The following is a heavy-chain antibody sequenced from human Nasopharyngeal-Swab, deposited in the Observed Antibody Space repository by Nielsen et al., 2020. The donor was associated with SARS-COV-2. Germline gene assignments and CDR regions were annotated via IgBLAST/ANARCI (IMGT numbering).Heavy chain of an antibody. CDR3: ARYDDYYDSSGYAY. V-gene: IGHV3-23*01. Sequence: WIRQPPGKGLEWVSVISGSGGSTYYADSVKGRFTISRDNSKNTLYLQMNSLRAEDTAVYHCARYDDYYDSSGYAYWGQGTLVTVSS. D-gene: IGHD3-22*01. J-gene: IGHJ4*02. CDR2: ISGSGGST.